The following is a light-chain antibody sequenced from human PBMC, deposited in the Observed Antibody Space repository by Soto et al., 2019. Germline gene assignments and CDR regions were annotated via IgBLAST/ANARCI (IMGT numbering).Light chain of an antibody. CDR1: QSVSTS. V-gene: IGKV3-11*01. CDR2: DAS. CDR3: QQRNNRPLT. J-gene: IGKJ4*01. Sequence: EIVLTQSPATLSLSPGERATLSCRASQSVSTSLVWYQHKPGQAPRLLIYDASNRATGVPARFSGSGSGTDFTLTISSLEPEDFAVYYRQQRNNRPLTFGGGTKVEIK.